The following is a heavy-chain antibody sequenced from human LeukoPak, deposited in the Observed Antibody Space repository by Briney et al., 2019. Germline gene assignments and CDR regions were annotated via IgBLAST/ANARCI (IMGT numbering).Heavy chain of an antibody. CDR2: INPNSGGT. D-gene: IGHD3-22*01. Sequence: GASVKVSCKASGGTFSSYVVSWVRQAPGQGLEWMGGINPNSGGTNYAQKFQGRVTMTRDTSISTAYMELSRLRSDDTAVYYCARDPGYYDSSGYYPGYWGQGTLVTVSS. J-gene: IGHJ4*02. V-gene: IGHV1-2*02. CDR3: ARDPGYYDSSGYYPGY. CDR1: GGTFSSYV.